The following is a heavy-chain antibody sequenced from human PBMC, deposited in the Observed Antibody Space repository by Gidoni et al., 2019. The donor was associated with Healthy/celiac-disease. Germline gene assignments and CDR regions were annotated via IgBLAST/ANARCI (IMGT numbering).Heavy chain of an antibody. V-gene: IGHV4-39*01. CDR1: GGSISSSSYY. Sequence: QLQLQESGPGLVKPSETLSLTCTVSGGSISSSSYYWGWIRQPPGKGLEWIGSIYYSGSTYYNPSLKSRVTISVDTSKNQFSLKLSSVTAADKAVYYCARRGASTMVRGVPLGGMDVWGQGTTVTVSS. CDR2: IYYSGST. D-gene: IGHD3-10*01. J-gene: IGHJ6*02. CDR3: ARRGASTMVRGVPLGGMDV.